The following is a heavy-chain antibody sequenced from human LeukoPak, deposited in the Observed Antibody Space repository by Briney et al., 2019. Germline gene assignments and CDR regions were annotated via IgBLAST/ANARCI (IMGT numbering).Heavy chain of an antibody. CDR1: GGSFSGYY. CDR3: ARSGFNYFDD. CDR2: INHSGST. D-gene: IGHD3-10*01. Sequence: SETLSLTCAVYGGSFSGYYWSWIRQPPGKGLEWIGEINHSGSTNYNPSLKSRVTISVDTSKNQFSPKLSSVTAADTAVYYCARSGFNYFDDWGQGTLVTVSS. J-gene: IGHJ4*02. V-gene: IGHV4-34*01.